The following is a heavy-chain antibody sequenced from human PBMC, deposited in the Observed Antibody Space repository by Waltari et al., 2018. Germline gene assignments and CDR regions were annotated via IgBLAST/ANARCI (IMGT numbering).Heavy chain of an antibody. J-gene: IGHJ5*02. Sequence: QVQLQQWGAGLLKPSETLSLTCAVYGGSFSGYYWSWIRQPPGKGLEWIGEINHSGSTNYHPSLKSRGTISVDTSKNQFSLKLSSVTAADTAVYYCARALDWTNWFDPWGQGTLVTVSS. CDR3: ARALDWTNWFDP. CDR1: GGSFSGYY. V-gene: IGHV4-34*01. D-gene: IGHD3-9*01. CDR2: INHSGST.